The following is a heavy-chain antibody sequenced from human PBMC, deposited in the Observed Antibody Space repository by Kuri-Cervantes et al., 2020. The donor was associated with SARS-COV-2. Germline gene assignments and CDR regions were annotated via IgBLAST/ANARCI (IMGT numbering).Heavy chain of an antibody. CDR2: IKTKTDGGTT. D-gene: IGHD3-3*01. CDR3: ARALASDFWSGYYATPDAFDI. Sequence: GGSLRLSCAASGFTFSNAWMSWVRQAPGKGLEWVGRIKTKTDGGTTDYAAPVKGRFTISRDDSKNTLYLQMNSLRSEDTAVYYCARALASDFWSGYYATPDAFDIWGQGTMVTVSS. V-gene: IGHV3-15*01. J-gene: IGHJ3*02. CDR1: GFTFSNAW.